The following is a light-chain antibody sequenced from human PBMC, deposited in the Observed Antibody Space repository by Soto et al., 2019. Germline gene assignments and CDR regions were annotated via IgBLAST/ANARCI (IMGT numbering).Light chain of an antibody. Sequence: DIQMTQSPSTLSASVGDRVIITCRASQSISSWLDWYQQKPGKAPNLLIYRTSTLKSGIPSRFSGSGSGTEFTLTISSLQPDDFATYYCQQYDRASWTFGQGTKVEIK. V-gene: IGKV1-5*03. J-gene: IGKJ1*01. CDR2: RTS. CDR1: QSISSW. CDR3: QQYDRASWT.